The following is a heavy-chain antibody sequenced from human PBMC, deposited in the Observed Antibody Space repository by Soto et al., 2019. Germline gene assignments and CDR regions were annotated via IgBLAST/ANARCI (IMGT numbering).Heavy chain of an antibody. V-gene: IGHV3-30*18. CDR3: AKDRGLAESGTWSHYYYGMDV. CDR2: ISSDGSSY. J-gene: IGHJ6*02. Sequence: GGSLRLSCVASGFTLTNNGMHWVRQAPGQGLEWVAVISSDGSSYYYGDSVRGRFTISRDTAKNTLFLEMNSLTTADTAVYYCAKDRGLAESGTWSHYYYGMDVWGQGTSVTVSS. CDR1: GFTLTNNG. D-gene: IGHD1-26*01.